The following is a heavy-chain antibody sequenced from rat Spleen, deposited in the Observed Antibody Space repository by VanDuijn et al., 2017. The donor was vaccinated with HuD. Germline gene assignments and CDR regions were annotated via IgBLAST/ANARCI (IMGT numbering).Heavy chain of an antibody. D-gene: IGHD1-12*02. CDR3: TRGYDGTYYYVNWFAY. J-gene: IGHJ3*01. CDR1: GFTFSSFP. V-gene: IGHV5-46*01. CDR2: ISTSGGST. Sequence: EVQLVESGGGLVQPGRSMKLSCAASGFTFSSFPMAWVRQAPTKGLEWVATISTSGGSTYYRDSVKGRFTISRDNAKSTLYLQMNSLRSEDTDTYYCTRGYDGTYYYVNWFAYWGQGTLVTVSS.